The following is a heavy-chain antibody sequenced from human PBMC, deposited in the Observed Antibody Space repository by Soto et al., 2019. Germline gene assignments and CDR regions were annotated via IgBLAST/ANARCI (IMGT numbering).Heavy chain of an antibody. Sequence: GGSLRLSCAASGFTFSSYAMSWVRQAPGKGLEWVSAISGSGGSTYYADSVKGRFTISRDNSKNTLYLQMNSLRAEDTAVYYCAKGRYSGRYSKPPGIFDYWGQGTLVTVSS. J-gene: IGHJ4*02. CDR1: GFTFSSYA. CDR3: AKGRYSGRYSKPPGIFDY. D-gene: IGHD1-26*01. CDR2: ISGSGGST. V-gene: IGHV3-23*01.